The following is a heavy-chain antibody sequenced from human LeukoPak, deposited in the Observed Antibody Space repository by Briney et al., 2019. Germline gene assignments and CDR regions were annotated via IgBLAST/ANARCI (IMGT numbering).Heavy chain of an antibody. V-gene: IGHV5-51*01. D-gene: IGHD3-22*01. CDR1: GYSFTSYW. J-gene: IGHJ3*02. Sequence: GESLKISCKGSGYSFTSYWIGWVRQMPGKGLGWMGIIYPGDSDTRYSPSFQGQVTISADKSISTAYLQWSSLKASDTAMYYCARSITMIVVVAAFDIWGQGTMVTVSS. CDR2: IYPGDSDT. CDR3: ARSITMIVVVAAFDI.